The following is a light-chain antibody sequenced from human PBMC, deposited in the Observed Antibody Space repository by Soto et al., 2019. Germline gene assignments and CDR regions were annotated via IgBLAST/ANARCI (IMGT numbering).Light chain of an antibody. Sequence: DIQMTQSPSTLSATAGDRVTITCRASQSISSWLAWYQHKPGKAPKLLIYDASNLDSGVPSRFSGRGSGTEFSLTISILQSDDCATYYCQQYENYWTFGQGTRVEIK. CDR2: DAS. CDR3: QQYENYWT. J-gene: IGKJ1*01. CDR1: QSISSW. V-gene: IGKV1-5*01.